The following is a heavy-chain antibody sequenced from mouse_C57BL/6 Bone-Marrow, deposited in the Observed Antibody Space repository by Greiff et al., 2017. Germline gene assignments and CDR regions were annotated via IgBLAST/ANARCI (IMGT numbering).Heavy chain of an antibody. CDR2: IYPGSGST. J-gene: IGHJ3*01. CDR3: AIHYYGSSYRFAY. V-gene: IGHV1-55*01. Sequence: QVQLQQPGAELVKPGASVKMSCKASGYTFTSYWITWVKQRPGQGLEWIGDIYPGSGSTNYNEKFKSKATLTVDTSSSTAYMQLSSLTSEDSAVYYCAIHYYGSSYRFAYWGQGTLVTVSA. D-gene: IGHD1-1*01. CDR1: GYTFTSYW.